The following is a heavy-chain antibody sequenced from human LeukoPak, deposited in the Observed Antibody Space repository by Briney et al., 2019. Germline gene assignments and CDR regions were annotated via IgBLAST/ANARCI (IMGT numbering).Heavy chain of an antibody. J-gene: IGHJ4*02. CDR1: GGSFSGYY. CDR3: ARGRIQLWRYGAVQDY. V-gene: IGHV4-34*01. CDR2: INHSGST. D-gene: IGHD5-18*01. Sequence: PSETLSLTCAVNGGSFSGYYWSWIRQPPGKGLEWIGEINHSGSTNYNPSLKSRVTISVDTPKNQFSLKLSSVTAADTAVYYCARGRIQLWRYGAVQDYWGQGTLVTVSS.